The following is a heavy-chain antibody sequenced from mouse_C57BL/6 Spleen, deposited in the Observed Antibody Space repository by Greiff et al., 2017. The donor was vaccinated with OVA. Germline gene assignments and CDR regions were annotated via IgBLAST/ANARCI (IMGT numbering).Heavy chain of an antibody. CDR3: ARGSSTVVDGHWYFDV. CDR2: IDPSDSET. Sequence: QVQLQQPGAELVRPGSSVKLSCKASGYTFTSYWMHWVKQRPIQGLEWIGNIDPSDSETHYNQKFKDKATLTVDKSSSTAYMQLSSLTSEDSAVYYCARGSSTVVDGHWYFDVWGTGTTVTVSS. V-gene: IGHV1-52*01. CDR1: GYTFTSYW. J-gene: IGHJ1*03. D-gene: IGHD1-1*01.